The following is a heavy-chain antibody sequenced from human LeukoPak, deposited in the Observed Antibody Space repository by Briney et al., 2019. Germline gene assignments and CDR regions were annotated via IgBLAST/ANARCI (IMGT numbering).Heavy chain of an antibody. J-gene: IGHJ4*02. CDR2: ISGSGGST. CDR3: ATPPDYDSSGYYLFDY. CDR1: GFTFSSYA. Sequence: GGSLRLSCGASGFTFSSYAMSWVRQAPGKGLEWVSAISGSGGSTYYADSVKGRFTISRDNSKNTLYLQMNSLRAEDTAVYYCATPPDYDSSGYYLFDYWGQGTLVTVSS. D-gene: IGHD3-22*01. V-gene: IGHV3-23*01.